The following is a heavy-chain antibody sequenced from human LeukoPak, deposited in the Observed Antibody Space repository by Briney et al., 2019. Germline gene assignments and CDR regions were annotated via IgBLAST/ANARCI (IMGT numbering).Heavy chain of an antibody. J-gene: IGHJ4*02. CDR2: IYYTGST. D-gene: IGHD3-10*01. V-gene: IGHV4-59*12. CDR1: GGSISSYY. Sequence: SETLSLTCTVSGGSISSYYWSWIRQPPGKGLEWIGYIYYTGSTNYNPSLKSRVTISLDRSKNQFSLKLTSVTAADTAMYYCAKGYYYALGSYCQPFDFWGQGTLVTVSS. CDR3: AKGYYYALGSYCQPFDF.